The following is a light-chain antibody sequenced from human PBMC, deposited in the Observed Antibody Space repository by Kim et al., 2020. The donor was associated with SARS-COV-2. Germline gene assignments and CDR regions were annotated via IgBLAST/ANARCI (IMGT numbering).Light chain of an antibody. Sequence: EIVMTQSPATLSVSPGERATLSCRASQSVSSNLAWYQQKPGQAPRLLMFAASTRATDIPARFSGSGSGTEFTLTITSLQSEDFAVYFCHQYNSWPRTFGHGTKVDIK. CDR1: QSVSSN. J-gene: IGKJ1*01. V-gene: IGKV3-15*01. CDR3: HQYNSWPRT. CDR2: AAS.